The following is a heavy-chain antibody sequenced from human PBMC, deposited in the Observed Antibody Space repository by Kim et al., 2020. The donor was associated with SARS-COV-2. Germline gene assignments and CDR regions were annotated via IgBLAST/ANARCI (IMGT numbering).Heavy chain of an antibody. CDR2: ISTDGSTT. D-gene: IGHD3-16*01. V-gene: IGHV3-74*01. CDR1: GFTFSNYC. Sequence: GGSLRLSCVVSGFTFSNYCLHWVRQAPGKGLVWVSRISTDGSTTNYADSVKGRFTISRDNAKNTLYLQMNGLRAEDTALYYCGRSPRDIRFYYYMDVWG. J-gene: IGHJ6*03. CDR3: GRSPRDIRFYYYMDV.